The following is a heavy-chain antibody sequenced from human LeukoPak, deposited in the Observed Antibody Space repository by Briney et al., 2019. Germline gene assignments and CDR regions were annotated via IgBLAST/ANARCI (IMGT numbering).Heavy chain of an antibody. CDR1: GYTFTGYY. D-gene: IGHD2/OR15-2a*01. V-gene: IGHV1-2*02. J-gene: IGHJ6*02. Sequence: ASVKVSCKASGYTFTGYYIHWVRQAPGQGLEWMGWIDVDNGGTKYAQNFQGGVTMTRDTSITTAYMERSRLRSDDTAVYYCARAEILYTAGGMDVWGQGTTVTVSS. CDR3: ARAEILYTAGGMDV. CDR2: IDVDNGGT.